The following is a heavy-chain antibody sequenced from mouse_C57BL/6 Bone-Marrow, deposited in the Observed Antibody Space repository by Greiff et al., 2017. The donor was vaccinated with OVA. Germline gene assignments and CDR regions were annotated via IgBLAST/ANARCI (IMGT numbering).Heavy chain of an antibody. V-gene: IGHV5-17*01. Sequence: EVKLMESGGGLVKPGGSLKLSCAASGFTFSDYGMHWVRQAPEKGLELVAYISSGSSTIYYADTVKGRFTISRDKAKNTLFLQMTSLRSEDTAMYYCARQDALGLFDYWGQGTTLTVSS. CDR3: ARQDALGLFDY. D-gene: IGHD3-3*01. CDR1: GFTFSDYG. CDR2: ISSGSSTI. J-gene: IGHJ2*01.